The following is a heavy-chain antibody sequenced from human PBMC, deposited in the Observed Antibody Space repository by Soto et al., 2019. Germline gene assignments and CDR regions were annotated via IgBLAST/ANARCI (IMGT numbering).Heavy chain of an antibody. CDR3: ARGPLVVLNYVES. CDR1: GGTFRNYP. Sequence: QVQLVQSGTEVKKPGSSVQVSCKASGGTFRNYPINWVRQAPGQGLEWMGSIFPLTDIPDYAQNFQARLTISADKSTSTAYMELSSLTSDDTAMYFCARGPLVVLNYVESGVQGTLVTVSS. V-gene: IGHV1-69*02. CDR2: IFPLTDIP. J-gene: IGHJ4*02.